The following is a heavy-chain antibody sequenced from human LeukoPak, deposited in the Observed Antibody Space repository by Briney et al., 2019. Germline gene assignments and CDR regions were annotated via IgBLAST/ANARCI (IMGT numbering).Heavy chain of an antibody. CDR3: ARQTRYSSTLFDY. D-gene: IGHD6-13*01. CDR1: GDSTSSNY. Sequence: PSETLSLTCTVSGDSTSSNYWILIRQPAGKGLEWIGRIYTSGSTNYNPSLKSRVTMSVDTSKNQFSLKLSSVTAADTAVYYCARQTRYSSTLFDYWGQGTLVTVSS. CDR2: IYTSGST. J-gene: IGHJ4*02. V-gene: IGHV4-4*07.